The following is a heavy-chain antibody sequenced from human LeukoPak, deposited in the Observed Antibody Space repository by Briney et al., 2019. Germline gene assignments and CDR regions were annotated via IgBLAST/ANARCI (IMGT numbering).Heavy chain of an antibody. D-gene: IGHD2-21*02. CDR2: ISDFGTTQ. CDR3: ARDRSKVTAYDDALDI. J-gene: IGHJ3*02. CDR1: GFTFSSYE. Sequence: GGSLRLSCAASGFTFSSYELNWVRQAPGKGLAGVSYISDFGTTQHYADSVKGRFTISRDNAKNSLYLQMNSLTGEDTAVYYCARDRSKVTAYDDALDIWGQGTMVIVSS. V-gene: IGHV3-48*03.